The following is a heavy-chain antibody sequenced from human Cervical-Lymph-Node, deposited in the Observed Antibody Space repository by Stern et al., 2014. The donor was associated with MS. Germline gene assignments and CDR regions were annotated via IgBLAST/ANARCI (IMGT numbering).Heavy chain of an antibody. J-gene: IGHJ4*02. CDR1: GFTFSSYW. Sequence: EDQLVESGGGLVQPGGSLRLSCAASGFTFSSYWMHWVRQAPGKGLVWVSRINYDGSSIAYADFVKGRFTISRDNAKNMLYLQMSSLGAEDTAVYHCARAYAGNRNFDYWGQGALVTVSS. D-gene: IGHD4-23*01. CDR3: ARAYAGNRNFDY. V-gene: IGHV3-74*02. CDR2: INYDGSSI.